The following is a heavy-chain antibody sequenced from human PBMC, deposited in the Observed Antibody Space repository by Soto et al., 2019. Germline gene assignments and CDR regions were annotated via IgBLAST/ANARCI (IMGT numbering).Heavy chain of an antibody. J-gene: IGHJ6*02. CDR2: IYYSGST. CDR3: AREVLLWFGELLPGGMDV. Sequence: SETLSLTCTVSGGSISSGGYYWSWIRQHPGKGLEWIGHIYYSGSTYYNPSLKSRVTISVDTSKNQSSLKLSSVTAADTAVYYCAREVLLWFGELLPGGMDVWGQGTTVTVSS. D-gene: IGHD3-10*01. V-gene: IGHV4-31*03. CDR1: GGSISSGGYY.